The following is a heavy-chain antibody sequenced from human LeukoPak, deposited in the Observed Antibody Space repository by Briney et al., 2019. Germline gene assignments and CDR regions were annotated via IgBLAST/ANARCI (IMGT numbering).Heavy chain of an antibody. CDR1: GFTFSSYW. D-gene: IGHD3-10*01. Sequence: GSLRLSCAASGFTFSSYWMSWVRQAPGKGLEWVANIKQDGSEKYYVDSVKGRFTISRDNAKNSLYLQMNSLRAEDTAVYYCARVRFPYYYGSGSSHWGQGTLVTVSS. CDR3: ARVRFPYYYGSGSSH. V-gene: IGHV3-7*01. CDR2: IKQDGSEK. J-gene: IGHJ4*02.